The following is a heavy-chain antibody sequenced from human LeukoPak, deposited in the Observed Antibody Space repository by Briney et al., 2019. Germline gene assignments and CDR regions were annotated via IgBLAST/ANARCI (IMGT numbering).Heavy chain of an antibody. CDR3: ARRVVVVPAAMVMPIYYFDY. CDR1: GTSISSYY. Sequence: SETLSLTCTVSGTSISSYYWNWIRQPAGKGLEWIGRIGRISTSGNSNYDPSLKSRVTISVDTSKNQFSLKLSSVTAADTAVYYCARRVVVVPAAMVMPIYYFDYWGQGTLVTVSS. CDR2: ISTSGNS. J-gene: IGHJ4*02. V-gene: IGHV4-4*07. D-gene: IGHD2-2*01.